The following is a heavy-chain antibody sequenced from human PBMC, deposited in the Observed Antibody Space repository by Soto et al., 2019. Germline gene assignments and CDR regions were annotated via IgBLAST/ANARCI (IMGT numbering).Heavy chain of an antibody. CDR1: GFTFSTYA. V-gene: IGHV3-23*01. Sequence: EVQLLESGGGLVQPGGSLRLSCAASGFTFSTYAMTWVRQAPGKGLEWVSTISDGGGSTYYADSVKGRFTISRDNSKNTLYLQMNSLRVEDTAVYYCAKALTRDFSVFDYWGQGTLVTVSS. CDR3: AKALTRDFSVFDY. J-gene: IGHJ4*02. CDR2: ISDGGGST. D-gene: IGHD2-21*02.